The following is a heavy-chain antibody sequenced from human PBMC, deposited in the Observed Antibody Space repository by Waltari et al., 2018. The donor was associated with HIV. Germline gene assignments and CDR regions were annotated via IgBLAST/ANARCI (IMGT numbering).Heavy chain of an antibody. CDR3: ATDFSGMVRAYSYYSLDV. CDR2: VDPEDDET. V-gene: IGHV1-24*01. CDR1: GHTLSELS. Sequence: QVQLVQSGAEVKKPGASVKVSCKVSGHTLSELSMHWVRQVPGKGLEWMGNVDPEDDETIYAQKFQGRVTMTEDTSSDTAYMELSSLTSGDTAVYYCATDFSGMVRAYSYYSLDVWGQGTTVTVSS. J-gene: IGHJ6*02. D-gene: IGHD3-10*01.